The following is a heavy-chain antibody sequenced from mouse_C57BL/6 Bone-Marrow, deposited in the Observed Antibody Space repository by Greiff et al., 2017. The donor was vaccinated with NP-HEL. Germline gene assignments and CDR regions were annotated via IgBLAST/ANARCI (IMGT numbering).Heavy chain of an antibody. CDR1: GIDFSRYW. Sequence: EVKLLESGGGLVQPGGSLKLSCAASGIDFSRYWMSWVRRAPGKGLEWIGEINPDSSTINYAPSLKDKFIISRDNAKNTLYLQMSKVRSEDTALYYGAFYDGYLAWFAYWGQGTLVTVSA. J-gene: IGHJ3*01. CDR2: INPDSSTI. V-gene: IGHV4-1*01. CDR3: AFYDGYLAWFAY. D-gene: IGHD2-3*01.